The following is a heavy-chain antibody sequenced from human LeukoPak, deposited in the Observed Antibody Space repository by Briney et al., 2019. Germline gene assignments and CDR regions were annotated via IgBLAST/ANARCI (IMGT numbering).Heavy chain of an antibody. Sequence: SQTLSLTCTVSGGSISSGSYYWSWIRQPAGKGLEWIGRIYISGSTNYNPSLKSRVTISVDTSKNQFSLKLSSVTAADTAVYYCARVNIAARTYYFDYWGQGTLVTVSS. D-gene: IGHD6-13*01. CDR1: GGSISSGSYY. J-gene: IGHJ4*02. CDR2: IYISGST. CDR3: ARVNIAARTYYFDY. V-gene: IGHV4-61*02.